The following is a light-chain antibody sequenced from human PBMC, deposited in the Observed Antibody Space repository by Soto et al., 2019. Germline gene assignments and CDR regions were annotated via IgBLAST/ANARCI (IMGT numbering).Light chain of an antibody. V-gene: IGLV1-47*01. CDR3: ATWDDSLSGFVV. Sequence: QSVLTQPPSVSGTPGQRVTISCSGSSSNIGNNFVHWYQHLPGAAPTLVVYSDNHRPSGVPVRFSGSKSGTSASLTISGLRSEDEATYYCATWDDSLSGFVVFGGGTQLTVL. J-gene: IGLJ7*01. CDR1: SSNIGNNF. CDR2: SDN.